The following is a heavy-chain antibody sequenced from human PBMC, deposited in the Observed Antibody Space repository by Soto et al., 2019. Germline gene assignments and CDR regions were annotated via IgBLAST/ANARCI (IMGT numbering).Heavy chain of an antibody. D-gene: IGHD5-18*01. Sequence: EVQLLESGGGLVQPGGSLRLSCAASGFTFDSYGMSWVRQAPGKGLEWVSAISSSGGLYYADSVKGRFTISRDNSKNTVYLQMDSLRTGDAAVYYCAKDRRAMDHWGQGTLVTVSS. CDR2: ISSSGGL. V-gene: IGHV3-23*01. CDR1: GFTFDSYG. J-gene: IGHJ4*02. CDR3: AKDRRAMDH.